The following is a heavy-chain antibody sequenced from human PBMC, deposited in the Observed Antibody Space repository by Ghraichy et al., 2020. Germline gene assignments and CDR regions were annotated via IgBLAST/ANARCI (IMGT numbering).Heavy chain of an antibody. CDR3: ARSGTANSHDNWFDP. CDR2: VSFSSSII. J-gene: IGHJ5*02. V-gene: IGHV3-48*04. D-gene: IGHD1-1*01. Sequence: LSLTCAASGFTFSSYSMSWVRQAPGKGLEWVSYVSFSSSIIHYANSVKGRFIISRDNAKNSLYLQMDSLRAEDTAVYYCARSGTANSHDNWFDPWGQGALVTVSS. CDR1: GFTFSSYS.